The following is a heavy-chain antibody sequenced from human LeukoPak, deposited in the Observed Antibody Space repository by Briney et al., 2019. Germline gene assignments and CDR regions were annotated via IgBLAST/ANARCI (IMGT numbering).Heavy chain of an antibody. D-gene: IGHD7-27*01. CDR2: ISGSGGTT. CDR1: GFPLSNYA. V-gene: IGHV3-23*01. CDR3: AKASANWGNYYLDY. Sequence: QPGRSLRLSCTASGFPLSNYAVSWVRQAPGKGLEWVAAISGSGGTTYYADAVKGRFAISRDISKNTLYVQMNSLRAEDTAVYYCAKASANWGNYYLDYWGQGTLVTVSS. J-gene: IGHJ4*02.